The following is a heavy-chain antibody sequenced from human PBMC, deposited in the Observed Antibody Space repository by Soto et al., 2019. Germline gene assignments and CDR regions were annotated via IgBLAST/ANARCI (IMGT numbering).Heavy chain of an antibody. CDR1: GYPFTRYY. D-gene: IGHD1-26*01. V-gene: IGHV1-46*03. J-gene: IGHJ4*02. CDR3: VREVYGGATPLGFDY. Sequence: QVQLVQSGAEVKKPGASVKVSCKASGYPFTRYYIHWVRQAPGQGLEWMGIINPSGGSTSYAQKFQGRVTMTRDTSTSTVYRELSSLRSEDTAVYYCVREVYGGATPLGFDYWGQGTLVTVSS. CDR2: INPSGGST.